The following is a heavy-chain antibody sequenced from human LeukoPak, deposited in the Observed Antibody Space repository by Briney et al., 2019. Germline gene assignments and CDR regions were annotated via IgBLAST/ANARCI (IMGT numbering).Heavy chain of an antibody. D-gene: IGHD2-15*01. CDR2: ISSGTSTI. CDR1: GFTFSTYE. V-gene: IGHV3-48*03. J-gene: IGHJ4*02. CDR3: ARDCSGGSCYSLRTDYFDC. Sequence: GGSLRLSCAASGFTFSTYEMNWVRQAPGQGLEWISYISSGTSTIYYADSVKVRFTISRDNAKSSLYLQMNSLRAEDTAVYYCARDCSGGSCYSLRTDYFDCWGQGTLVTVSS.